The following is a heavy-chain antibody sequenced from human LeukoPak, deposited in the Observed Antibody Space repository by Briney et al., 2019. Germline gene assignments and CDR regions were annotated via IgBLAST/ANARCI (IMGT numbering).Heavy chain of an antibody. D-gene: IGHD2-8*01. CDR1: GGSISSYY. Sequence: SETLSLTCTVSGGSISSYYWSWIRQPPGKGLEWIGYIYYSGSTNYNPSLKSRVTISVDTSKNQFSLKLSSVTAADTAVYYCARGLSPLKYYFDYWGQGTLVTVSS. J-gene: IGHJ4*02. V-gene: IGHV4-59*01. CDR2: IYYSGST. CDR3: ARGLSPLKYYFDY.